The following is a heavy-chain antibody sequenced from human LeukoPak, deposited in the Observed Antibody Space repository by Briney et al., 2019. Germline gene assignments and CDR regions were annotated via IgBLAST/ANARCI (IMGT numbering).Heavy chain of an antibody. D-gene: IGHD4-11*01. CDR1: DGSFSGYY. Sequence: SETLSLTCAVYDGSFSGYYWSWIRQPPGKGLEWIGEISHSGSTDYNPSLKSRVTISADTSKNQFSLKLSSVTAADTAVYYCARIDYSDYENDAFDIWGQGTMVTVSS. CDR3: ARIDYSDYENDAFDI. V-gene: IGHV4-34*01. J-gene: IGHJ3*02. CDR2: ISHSGST.